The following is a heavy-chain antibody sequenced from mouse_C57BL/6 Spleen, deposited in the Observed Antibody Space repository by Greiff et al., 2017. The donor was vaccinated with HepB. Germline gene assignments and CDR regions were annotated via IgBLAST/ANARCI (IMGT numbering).Heavy chain of an antibody. CDR3: ARGDYSYAMDY. CDR2: INYDGSST. V-gene: IGHV5-16*01. Sequence: EVKLMESEGGLVQPGSPMKLSCTASGFTFSDYYMAWVRQVPEKGLEWVANINYDGSSTYYLDSLKSRFIISRDNAKNILYLQMSSLKSEDTATYYCARGDYSYAMDYWGQGTSVTVSS. CDR1: GFTFSDYY. D-gene: IGHD2-4*01. J-gene: IGHJ4*01.